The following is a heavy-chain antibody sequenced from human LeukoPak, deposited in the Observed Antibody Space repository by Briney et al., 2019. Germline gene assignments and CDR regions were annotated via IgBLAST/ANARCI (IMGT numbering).Heavy chain of an antibody. Sequence: GGSLRLSCAASGFTFSSYAMSWVRQAAGKGLELVSANSGSGVSTYYADYVKGRFTISRDNSKNTLYLQMNSLRAEDTAVYYCTRNSGWYGLSWGQGTLVTVSS. D-gene: IGHD6-19*01. CDR3: TRNSGWYGLS. CDR2: NSGSGVST. CDR1: GFTFSSYA. V-gene: IGHV3-23*01. J-gene: IGHJ1*01.